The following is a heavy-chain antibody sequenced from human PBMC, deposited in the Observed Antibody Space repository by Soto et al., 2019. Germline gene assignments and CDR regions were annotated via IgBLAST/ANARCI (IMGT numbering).Heavy chain of an antibody. CDR1: GFTFSSYS. D-gene: IGHD3-22*01. V-gene: IGHV3-21*01. J-gene: IGHJ4*02. CDR2: ISSSSSYI. CDR3: ASGAYYYDSSAYYYY. Sequence: GGSLRLSCAASGFTFSSYSVNWVRQAPGKGLEWVSSISSSSSYIYYADSVKGRFTISRDNAKNSLYLQMNSLRAEDTAVYYCASGAYYYDSSAYYYYWGQGTLVTVSS.